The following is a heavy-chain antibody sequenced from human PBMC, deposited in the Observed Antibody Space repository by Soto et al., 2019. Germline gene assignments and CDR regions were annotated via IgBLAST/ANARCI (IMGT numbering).Heavy chain of an antibody. Sequence: PGGSLRLSCEASIFTFSSYWVTWVRQAPGKGLEWVANIKQDGSEKYYVDSVKGRFTISRDNAKNSLYLQMNSLRAEDTAVYYCARDVLGDSDYWGQGTLVTVSS. CDR2: IKQDGSEK. D-gene: IGHD4-17*01. J-gene: IGHJ4*02. CDR1: IFTFSSYW. V-gene: IGHV3-7*01. CDR3: ARDVLGDSDY.